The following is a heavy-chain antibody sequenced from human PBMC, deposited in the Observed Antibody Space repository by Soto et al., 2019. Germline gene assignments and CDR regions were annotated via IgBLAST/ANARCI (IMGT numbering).Heavy chain of an antibody. V-gene: IGHV3-48*01. Sequence: GGSLRLSCAASGFTFSSYSMNWVRQAPGKGLEWVSYISSSSSTIYYADSVKGRFTISRDNAKNSLYLQMNSLRAEDTAVYYCARGTRITNFGVVRWGAMDVWGKGTTVTVSS. CDR3: ARGTRITNFGVVRWGAMDV. D-gene: IGHD3-3*01. CDR1: GFTFSSYS. CDR2: ISSSSSTI. J-gene: IGHJ6*04.